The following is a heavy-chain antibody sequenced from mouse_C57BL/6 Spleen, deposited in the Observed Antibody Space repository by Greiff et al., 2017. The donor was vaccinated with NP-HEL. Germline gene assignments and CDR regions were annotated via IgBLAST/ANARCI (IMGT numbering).Heavy chain of an antibody. CDR1: GYTFADYY. J-gene: IGHJ3*01. D-gene: IGHD2-4*01. CDR2: INPYNGGT. V-gene: IGHV1-19*01. CDR3: AREVYYDYDVP. Sequence: VQLKQSGPVLVKPGASVKMSCKASGYTFADYYMNWVKQSHGKSLEWIGVINPYNGGTSYNQKFKGKATLTVDKSSSTAYMELNSLTSEDSAVYYCAREVYYDYDVPWGQGTLVTVSA.